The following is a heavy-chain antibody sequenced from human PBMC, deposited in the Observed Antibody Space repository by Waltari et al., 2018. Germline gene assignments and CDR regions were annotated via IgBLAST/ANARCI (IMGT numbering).Heavy chain of an antibody. Sequence: VQLVQSETEVKKPGASVMVSCTTSGYTFKSYSFSWVRQAPGQGLEWMGWVSGYNGATFYAQNFQDRLTMTTETSTTTTYMELRNLRADDTAIYYCARVSTNNGPGDLDYWGQGTLVTVSS. D-gene: IGHD2-8*01. CDR2: VSGYNGAT. V-gene: IGHV1-18*01. J-gene: IGHJ4*02. CDR3: ARVSTNNGPGDLDY. CDR1: GYTFKSYS.